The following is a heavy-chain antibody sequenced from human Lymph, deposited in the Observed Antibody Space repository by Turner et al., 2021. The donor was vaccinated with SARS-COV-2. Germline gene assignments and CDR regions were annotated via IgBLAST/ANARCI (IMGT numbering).Heavy chain of an antibody. CDR1: EFTVSSNY. J-gene: IGHJ4*02. CDR2: IYSGGST. V-gene: IGHV3-53*01. Sequence: EVQLVESGGGLIQPGGSLRLSCAASEFTVSSNYMSWVRQAPGKGLEWVSIIYSGGSTFYADSVKSRFTISRDNSKNTLYLQMNSLRAEDTAVYYCARLLPYGDYFDYWGQGTLVTVSS. CDR3: ARLLPYGDYFDY. D-gene: IGHD4-17*01.